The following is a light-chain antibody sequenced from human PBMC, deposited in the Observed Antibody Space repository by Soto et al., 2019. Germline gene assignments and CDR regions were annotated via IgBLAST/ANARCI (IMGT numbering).Light chain of an antibody. CDR2: LGS. CDR1: QSLLHRNGYNY. V-gene: IGKV2-28*01. Sequence: DVVLTQSPLSLPVTPGEPASISCRSSQSLLHRNGYNYLDWYLQKPGQSPQLLIYLGSNRASGVPARFSGSGSGTDFALKISRVEAEDVGVYYCMQGTHWPITFGQGTLLEIK. CDR3: MQGTHWPIT. J-gene: IGKJ5*01.